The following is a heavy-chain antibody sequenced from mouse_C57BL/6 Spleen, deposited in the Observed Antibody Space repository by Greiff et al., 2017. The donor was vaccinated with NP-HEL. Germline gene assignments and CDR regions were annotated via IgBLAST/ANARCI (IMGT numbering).Heavy chain of an antibody. CDR2: IYPGSGST. D-gene: IGHD1-1*01. J-gene: IGHJ3*01. CDR1: GYTFTSYW. CDR3: ARYGYGSSYAY. Sequence: VQLQQPGAELVKPGASVKMSCKASGYTFTSYWITWVKQRPGQGLEWIGDIYPGSGSTNYNEKFKSRATLTVDTSSSTAYMQLSSLTSEDSAVYYCARYGYGSSYAYWGQGTLVTVSA. V-gene: IGHV1-55*01.